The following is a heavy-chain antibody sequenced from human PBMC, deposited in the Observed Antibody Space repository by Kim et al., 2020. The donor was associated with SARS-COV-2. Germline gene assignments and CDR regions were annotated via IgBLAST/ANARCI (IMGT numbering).Heavy chain of an antibody. CDR3: AREEVAAAYAFDI. V-gene: IGHV5-51*01. Sequence: YSPSFQGQVTISADKSISTAYLQWSSLKASDTAMYYCAREEVAAAYAFDIWGQGTMVTVSP. D-gene: IGHD6-13*01. J-gene: IGHJ3*02.